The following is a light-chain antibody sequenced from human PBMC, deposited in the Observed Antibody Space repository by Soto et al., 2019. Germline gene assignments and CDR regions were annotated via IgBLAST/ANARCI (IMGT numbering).Light chain of an antibody. J-gene: IGKJ1*01. CDR2: AAS. CDR3: HQTDSNPWT. V-gene: IGKV1-39*01. CDR1: QSISTQ. Sequence: DTQMTQSPFSLSASVGDRVTITCRASQSISTQLNWYQQKLGKAPKLLIYAASNLQSGVPSRFSGSGSGTDFTLTISSLQIEDFATYYCHQTDSNPWTFGQGTKVEI.